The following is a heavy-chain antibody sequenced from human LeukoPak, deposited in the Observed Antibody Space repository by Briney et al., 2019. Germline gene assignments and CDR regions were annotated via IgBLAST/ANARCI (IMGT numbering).Heavy chain of an antibody. Sequence: SETLSLTCTVSGGSISSSFHYWGWIRQPPGKGLEWIANIYYTGSTYYNPSLKSRVTISVDTSQNQFSLKLSSVTAADTAMYYCARRSSAGGNSGWCPNWGQGTLVTVSS. J-gene: IGHJ4*02. CDR2: IYYTGST. CDR3: ARRSSAGGNSGWCPN. D-gene: IGHD6-19*01. V-gene: IGHV4-39*01. CDR1: GGSISSSFHY.